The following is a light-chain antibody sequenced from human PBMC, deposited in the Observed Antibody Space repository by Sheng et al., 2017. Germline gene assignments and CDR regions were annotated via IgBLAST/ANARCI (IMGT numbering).Light chain of an antibody. CDR2: DDS. V-gene: IGLV3-21*02. CDR3: QVWDSSSDPWV. Sequence: SYVLTQPPSVSRGPRTGRPGLPCGGNNIGSRSVHWYQQKPGQAPVLVVHDDSDRPSGIPERFXGSNSGNTATLTISRVEPGDEADYYCQVWDSSSDPWVFGGGTKVTVL. J-gene: IGLJ3*02. CDR1: NIGSRS.